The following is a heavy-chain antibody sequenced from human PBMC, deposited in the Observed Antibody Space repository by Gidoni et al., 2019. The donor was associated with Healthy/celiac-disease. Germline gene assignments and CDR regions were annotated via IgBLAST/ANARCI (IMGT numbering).Heavy chain of an antibody. CDR3: AKDGSEACSSTSCYTGDFDY. D-gene: IGHD2-2*02. V-gene: IGHV3-9*01. Sequence: SCAASGFTFADYAMHWVRQAPGKGLEWVSGISWNSGSIGYADSVKGRFTISRDNAKNSLYLQMNSLRAEDTALYYCAKDGSEACSSTSCYTGDFDYWGQGTLVTVSS. CDR1: GFTFADYA. CDR2: ISWNSGSI. J-gene: IGHJ4*02.